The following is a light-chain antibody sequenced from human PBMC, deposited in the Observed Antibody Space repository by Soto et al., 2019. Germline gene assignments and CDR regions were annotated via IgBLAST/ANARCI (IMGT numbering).Light chain of an antibody. CDR2: DVS. V-gene: IGLV2-14*03. CDR3: SSYTSSSPL. Sequence: QSALTQPASVSGSPGQSITISCTGTSNDVGGYNYVSWYQHHPGKAPKLMIYDVSDRPSGVSNRFSGSKSGNTASLTISGLQAEDEADYYCSSYTSSSPLFGGGTKLTVL. J-gene: IGLJ2*01. CDR1: SNDVGGYNY.